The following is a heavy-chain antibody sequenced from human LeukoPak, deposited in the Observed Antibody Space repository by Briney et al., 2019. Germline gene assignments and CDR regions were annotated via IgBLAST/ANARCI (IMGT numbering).Heavy chain of an antibody. Sequence: SETLSLTCAVYGGSFSGYYWSWIRQPPGKGLEWIREINHSGSTNYNPSLKSRVTISVDTSKNQFSLKLSSVTAADTAVYYCARDRPRRRIAAAGSITQLRFDPWGQGTLVTVSS. D-gene: IGHD6-13*01. CDR2: INHSGST. V-gene: IGHV4-34*01. J-gene: IGHJ5*02. CDR1: GGSFSGYY. CDR3: ARDRPRRRIAAAGSITQLRFDP.